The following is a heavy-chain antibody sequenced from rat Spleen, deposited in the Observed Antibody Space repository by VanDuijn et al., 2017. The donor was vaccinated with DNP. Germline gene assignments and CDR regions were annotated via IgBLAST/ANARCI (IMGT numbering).Heavy chain of an antibody. Sequence: QVQLKESGPGLVQPSQTLFLTCTVSRFSLTSGNIHWVRQPPGKGLEWMGGMSDNGNTDYNSPLKSRLSISRDISKSQVFLKVSSLHTNDTAIYFCAGGTHWYFDFWGPGTMVTVSS. CDR2: MSDNGNT. CDR3: AGGTHWYFDF. J-gene: IGHJ1*01. D-gene: IGHD4-3*01. CDR1: RFSLTSGN. V-gene: IGHV2-1*01.